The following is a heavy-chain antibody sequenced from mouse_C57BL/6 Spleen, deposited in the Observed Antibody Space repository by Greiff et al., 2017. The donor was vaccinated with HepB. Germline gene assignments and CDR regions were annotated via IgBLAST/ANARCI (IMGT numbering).Heavy chain of an antibody. J-gene: IGHJ3*01. CDR3: ARRGGYDWGFAY. Sequence: QVQLQQSGPGLVQPSQRLSITCTVSGFSLTSYGVHWVRQSPGKGLEWLGVIWSGGSTDYNAAFISRLSISKDNSKSQVFFKMNSLQADETAIYYCARRGGYDWGFAYWGQGTLVTVSA. CDR2: IWSGGST. CDR1: GFSLTSYG. D-gene: IGHD2-2*01. V-gene: IGHV2-2*01.